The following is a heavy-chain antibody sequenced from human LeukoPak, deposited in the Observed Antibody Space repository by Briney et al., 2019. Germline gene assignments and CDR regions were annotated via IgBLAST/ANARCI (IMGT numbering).Heavy chain of an antibody. CDR1: GFTFSSYA. CDR2: ISGSGGST. J-gene: IGHJ4*02. D-gene: IGHD3-22*01. CDR3: AKDFQYYYDSSGYFVY. Sequence: GGSLRLSCAASGFTFSSYAMSWVRQAPGKGLEWVSAISGSGGSTYYADSVKGRFTISRDNSKDTLYLQMNSLRAEDTAVYYCAKDFQYYYDSSGYFVYWGQGTLVTVSS. V-gene: IGHV3-23*01.